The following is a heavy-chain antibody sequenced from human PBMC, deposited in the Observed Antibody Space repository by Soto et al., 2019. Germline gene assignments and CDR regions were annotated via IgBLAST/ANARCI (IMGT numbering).Heavy chain of an antibody. V-gene: IGHV4-34*01. Sequence: QVQLQQWGAGPLRPLETLSLTCGVSGGSFSGYYWAWIRQSPGKGLEWIGEINDRGSINYNPSLKSRVSISVYTSKNYYSLNLRSVSAADTGLYYCARECHDVLPGPPWVWYFDLWGRGTLVTVSS. CDR2: INDRGSI. CDR1: GGSFSGYY. CDR3: ARECHDVLPGPPWVWYFDL. D-gene: IGHD3-9*01. J-gene: IGHJ2*01.